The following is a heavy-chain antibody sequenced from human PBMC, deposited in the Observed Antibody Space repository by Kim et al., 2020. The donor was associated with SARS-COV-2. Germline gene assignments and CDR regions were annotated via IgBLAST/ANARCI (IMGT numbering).Heavy chain of an antibody. J-gene: IGHJ4*02. V-gene: IGHV3-9*01. CDR2: ISWNSGSI. CDR3: AKDYDILTGYAFDY. D-gene: IGHD3-9*01. CDR1: GFTFGDYA. Sequence: GGSLRLSCAASGFTFGDYAMHWVRQAPGKGLEWVSGISWNSGSIGYADSVKGRFTISRDNAKNSLYLQMNSLRAEDTALYYCAKDYDILTGYAFDYWGQGTLVTVSS.